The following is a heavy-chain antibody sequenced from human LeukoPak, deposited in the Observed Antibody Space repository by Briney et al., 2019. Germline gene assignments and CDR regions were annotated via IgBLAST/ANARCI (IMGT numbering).Heavy chain of an antibody. CDR2: INPNSGGT. Sequence: VSVKVSCKASGYTFTGYYMHWVRQAPGQGLEWMGRINPNSGGTNYVQKFQGRVTMTRDTSISTAYMELSRLRSDDTAVYYCARGRIAVAGTRWFDPWGQGTLVTVSS. V-gene: IGHV1-2*06. D-gene: IGHD6-19*01. CDR3: ARGRIAVAGTRWFDP. CDR1: GYTFTGYY. J-gene: IGHJ5*02.